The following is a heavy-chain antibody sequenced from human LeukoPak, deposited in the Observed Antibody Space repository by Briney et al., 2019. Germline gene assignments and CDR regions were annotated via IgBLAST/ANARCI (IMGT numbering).Heavy chain of an antibody. J-gene: IGHJ6*04. D-gene: IGHD4/OR15-4a*01. CDR1: GFTFTNYA. CDR3: AKPPNYGAYYYGMDV. Sequence: GGSLRLSCAASGFTFTNYAMSWVRQAPGKGLDWVSAISYNGGSAYYSDSVKGRFTISRDNSKNTVYLQMNSLRAEDTAVYYCAKPPNYGAYYYGMDVWGKGTTVTVSS. V-gene: IGHV3-23*01. CDR2: ISYNGGSA.